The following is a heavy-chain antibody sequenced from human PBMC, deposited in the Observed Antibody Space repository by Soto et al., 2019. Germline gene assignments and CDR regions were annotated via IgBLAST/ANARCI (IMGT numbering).Heavy chain of an antibody. CDR1: GFSLSNSIMG. CDR2: IFSTDEK. D-gene: IGHD5-12*01. Sequence: QVTLKESGPVLVKPTETLTLTCTVSGFSLSNSIMGVSWIRQPPGKALEWLANIFSTDEKFYSTSLQSRLTNATETSKSQLVPTMTTMDPVDTATYYCARNLGGGGYEDYRMDVWGQGTTVTVSS. V-gene: IGHV2-26*01. CDR3: ARNLGGGGYEDYRMDV. J-gene: IGHJ6*02.